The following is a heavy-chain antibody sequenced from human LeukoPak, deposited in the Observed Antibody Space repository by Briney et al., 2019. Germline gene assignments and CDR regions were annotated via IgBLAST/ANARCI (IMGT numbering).Heavy chain of an antibody. V-gene: IGHV5-51*01. J-gene: IGHJ4*02. Sequence: GESLRISCKGSGYSFTSYWIGWVRQLPGKGLEWMGIIYPGDSDTRYSPSFQGQVTISADKSISTAYLQWSSLEASDTAMYYCARIIAVAGTGGGFDYWGQGTLVTVSS. D-gene: IGHD6-19*01. CDR1: GYSFTSYW. CDR3: ARIIAVAGTGGGFDY. CDR2: IYPGDSDT.